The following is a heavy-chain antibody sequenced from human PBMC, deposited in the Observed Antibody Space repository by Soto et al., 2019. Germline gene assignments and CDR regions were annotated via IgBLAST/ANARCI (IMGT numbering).Heavy chain of an antibody. CDR3: STDPHVATVGC. D-gene: IGHD5-12*01. CDR2: ILTKTHGGTT. CDR1: GFTFSDAW. J-gene: IGHJ4*02. Sequence: EVQLVESGGGLEKPGGSLRLSCAASGFTFSDAWMIWVRQAPGKGLEYVGRILTKTHGGTTDYAAPVKGRFTISRDDSKNTLYLQMSSLKTDDTAVYYCSTDPHVATVGCWGQGTLVTVSS. V-gene: IGHV3-15*01.